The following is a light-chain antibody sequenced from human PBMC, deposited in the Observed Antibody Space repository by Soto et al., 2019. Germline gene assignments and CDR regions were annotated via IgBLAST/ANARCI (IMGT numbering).Light chain of an antibody. CDR1: SSDIGGYNS. CDR3: SSSAGTNSFVL. Sequence: QSALTQPPSAXGSPXXXXTISCTGTSSDIGGYNSVSWYQQHPGKAPKLMIYEVNKRPLGVPERFSGSKSGNTASLTVSGLQADDEADYYCSSSAGTNSFVLFGGGTKLTVL. V-gene: IGLV2-8*01. CDR2: EVN. J-gene: IGLJ3*02.